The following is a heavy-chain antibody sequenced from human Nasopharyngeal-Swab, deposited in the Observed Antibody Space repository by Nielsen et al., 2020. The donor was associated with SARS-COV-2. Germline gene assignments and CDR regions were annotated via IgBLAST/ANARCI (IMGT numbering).Heavy chain of an antibody. CDR2: FDPEDGET. Sequence: ASVKVSCKVSGYTLTELSMHWVRQAPGKGLEWMGGFDPEDGETIYAQKFQGRVTITADESTSTAYMELSSLRSEDTAVYYCARSPAHSSSWYFGRYYYGMDVWGQGTTVTVSS. CDR1: GYTLTELS. CDR3: ARSPAHSSSWYFGRYYYGMDV. D-gene: IGHD6-13*01. V-gene: IGHV1-24*01. J-gene: IGHJ6*02.